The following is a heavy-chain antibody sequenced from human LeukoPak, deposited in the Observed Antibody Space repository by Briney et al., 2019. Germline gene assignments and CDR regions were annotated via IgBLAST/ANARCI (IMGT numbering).Heavy chain of an antibody. CDR1: ESTFSNYN. CDR2: ITSSSTYV. J-gene: IGHJ6*03. Sequence: GGSLRLSCEASESTFSNYNMNWVRQAPGQRLEWVSSITSSSTYVFYADSVKGRFTISRDNAQNSLYLQMNSLRAEDTAVYYCARDPYSGSYGNNYYYYMDVWGKGTTVTISS. D-gene: IGHD5-12*01. V-gene: IGHV3-21*01. CDR3: ARDPYSGSYGNNYYYYMDV.